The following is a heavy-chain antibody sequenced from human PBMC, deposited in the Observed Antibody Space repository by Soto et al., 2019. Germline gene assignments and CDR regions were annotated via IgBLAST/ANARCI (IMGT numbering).Heavy chain of an antibody. CDR2: IFYCGST. Sequence: SETLSLTCTVSGGSISSGDYYWSWIRQPPGKGLEWIGYIFYCGSTYYNPSLKSRVTILVDTSKNQFSLKVTSMTAADTAVYYCARGGLKNYAMDVWGQGTTVTVSS. J-gene: IGHJ6*02. CDR1: GGSISSGDYY. V-gene: IGHV4-30-4*01. D-gene: IGHD3-10*01. CDR3: ARGGLKNYAMDV.